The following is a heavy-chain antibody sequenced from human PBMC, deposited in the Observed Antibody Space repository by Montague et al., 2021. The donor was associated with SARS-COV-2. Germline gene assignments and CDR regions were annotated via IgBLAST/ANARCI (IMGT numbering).Heavy chain of an antibody. J-gene: IGHJ5*02. Sequence: SLRLSCAASGFTFSSYAMIWVRQAPGKGLEWVSTISSTGGSTYYADSVKGRFIIPRDNSRNTVYMQMNNLRAEDTAVYYCAKGFTYYFASGGYPNYFDPWGQGTLVSVSS. CDR3: AKGFTYYFASGGYPNYFDP. D-gene: IGHD3-10*01. CDR1: GFTFSSYA. V-gene: IGHV3-23*01. CDR2: ISSTGGST.